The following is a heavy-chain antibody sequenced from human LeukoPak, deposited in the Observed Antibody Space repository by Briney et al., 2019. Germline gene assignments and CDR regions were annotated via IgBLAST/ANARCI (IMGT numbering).Heavy chain of an antibody. D-gene: IGHD5-18*01. J-gene: IGHJ4*02. Sequence: ASVKFSCKASGYTFTSYYIHWVRHAPGQGLEWRGIINPSGGSTSYAQKFQGRVTMTRDTSTSTLYMELSSLRSEDTAVYYFATGGWIQLSHFDYWGQGTLVTVSS. CDR3: ATGGWIQLSHFDY. V-gene: IGHV1-46*01. CDR1: GYTFTSYY. CDR2: INPSGGST.